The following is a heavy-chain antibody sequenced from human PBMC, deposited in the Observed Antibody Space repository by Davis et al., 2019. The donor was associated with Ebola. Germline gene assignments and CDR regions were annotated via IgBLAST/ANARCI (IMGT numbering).Heavy chain of an antibody. CDR3: ARSKFLVVVAAPFDP. Sequence: ASVKVSCKASGYTFTNYGITWVRQAPGQGLEWMGWINPHNGNTNYAQNVQGRVIMTSDTATTTAYMEVGSLRSDDTAVYYCARSKFLVVVAAPFDPWGQGTLVTVSS. CDR2: INPHNGNT. V-gene: IGHV1-18*04. J-gene: IGHJ5*02. CDR1: GYTFTNYG. D-gene: IGHD2-15*01.